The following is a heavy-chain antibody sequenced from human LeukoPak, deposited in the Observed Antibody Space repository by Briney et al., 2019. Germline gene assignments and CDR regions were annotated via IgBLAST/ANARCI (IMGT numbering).Heavy chain of an antibody. CDR3: ARLISGSPADY. D-gene: IGHD1-26*01. J-gene: IGHJ4*02. CDR2: IYYSGST. V-gene: IGHV4-59*08. Sequence: SETLSLTCTVSGGSISRYYWTWIRQPPGKGLEWIGYIYYSGSTNYNPSLKSRVTISVDTSKNQFSLKLSSVTAADTAVYYCARLISGSPADYWGQGILVTVSS. CDR1: GGSISRYY.